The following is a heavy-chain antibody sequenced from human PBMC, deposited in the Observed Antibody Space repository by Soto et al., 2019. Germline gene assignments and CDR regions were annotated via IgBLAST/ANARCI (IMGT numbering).Heavy chain of an antibody. CDR3: ASPSHRYYDILTGYYEDYYYGMDV. D-gene: IGHD3-9*01. CDR2: IDPSDSYT. V-gene: IGHV5-10-1*01. J-gene: IGHJ6*02. CDR1: GYSFTSYW. Sequence: GESLKISCKGSGYSFTSYWISWVRQMPGKGLEWMGRIDPSDSYTNYGPSFQGHVTISADKSISTAYLQWSSLKASDTAMYYCASPSHRYYDILTGYYEDYYYGMDVWGQGTTVTVSS.